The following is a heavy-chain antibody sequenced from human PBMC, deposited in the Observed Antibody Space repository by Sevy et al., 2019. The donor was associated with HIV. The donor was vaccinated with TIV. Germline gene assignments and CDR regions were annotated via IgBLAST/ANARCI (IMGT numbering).Heavy chain of an antibody. CDR3: ATVLLEWTRLMNYYYYDGMDV. CDR1: GFTFSSYA. CDR2: ISYDGSNK. J-gene: IGHJ6*02. Sequence: GESLKISCAASGFTFSSYAMHWVRQAPGKGLEWVAVISYDGSNKYYADSVKGRFTISRDNSKNTLYLQMNSLRAEDTAVYYCATVLLEWTRLMNYYYYDGMDVWGQGTTVTVSS. D-gene: IGHD3-3*01. V-gene: IGHV3-30-3*01.